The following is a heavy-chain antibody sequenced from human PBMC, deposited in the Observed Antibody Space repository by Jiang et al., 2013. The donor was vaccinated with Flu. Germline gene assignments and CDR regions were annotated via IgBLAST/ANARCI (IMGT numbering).Heavy chain of an antibody. Sequence: GPGLVKPSETLSLTCSVSGVSIAYYYCSWIRQSPGKGLEWIGFIYEGGDTKYNPSLKGRVTMSIDTSRNQLSLKLTSVIAADTATYYCARGYSYDTSGNYGGFD. D-gene: IGHD3-22*01. V-gene: IGHV4-59*03. CDR1: GVSIAYYY. CDR3: ARGYSYDTSGNYGGFD. CDR2: IYEGGDT. J-gene: IGHJ4*01.